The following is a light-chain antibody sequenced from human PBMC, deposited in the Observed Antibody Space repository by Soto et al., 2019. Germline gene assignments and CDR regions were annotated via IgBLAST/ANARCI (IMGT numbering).Light chain of an antibody. CDR1: RSISNY. CDR2: SAT. J-gene: IGKJ3*01. Sequence: QSSLSASVGDRVTITCRASRSISNYVHWYQQKPGKAPKLLIYSATSVESGVQSRFRGFGSGTDFTLAIIFFFSSKRRHTRFSPGFG. V-gene: IGKV1-39*01. CDR3: SPG.